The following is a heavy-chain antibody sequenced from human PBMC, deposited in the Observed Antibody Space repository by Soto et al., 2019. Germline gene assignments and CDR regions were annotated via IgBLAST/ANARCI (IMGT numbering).Heavy chain of an antibody. J-gene: IGHJ3*02. Sequence: PGGSLRLSCAASGFTFSSFWMSWVRQAPGKGLEWVANIKQDGSEKYYVDSVKGRFTISRGNAKNSLYLQMNSLRAEDTAVYYCARDQGVYYYDSSGYPRAFDIWGQGTMVTVSS. CDR2: IKQDGSEK. CDR3: ARDQGVYYYDSSGYPRAFDI. D-gene: IGHD3-22*01. CDR1: GFTFSSFW. V-gene: IGHV3-7*03.